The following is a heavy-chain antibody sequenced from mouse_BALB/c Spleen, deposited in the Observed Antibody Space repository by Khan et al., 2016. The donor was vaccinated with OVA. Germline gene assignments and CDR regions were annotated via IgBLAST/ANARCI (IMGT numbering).Heavy chain of an antibody. V-gene: IGHV3-2*02. CDR1: GYSITTDYA. CDR2: ISYSGNT. J-gene: IGHJ2*01. CDR3: AKVYGGDFDY. D-gene: IGHD1-1*02. Sequence: EVQLQESGPGLVKPSQSLSLTCTVTGYSITTDYAWNWIRQFPGNKLEWMGYISYSGNTKYNPSLKSRISITRDTSKNQFFLQLKSVTTDDTARYYCAKVYGGDFDYWGQGTTLTVSS.